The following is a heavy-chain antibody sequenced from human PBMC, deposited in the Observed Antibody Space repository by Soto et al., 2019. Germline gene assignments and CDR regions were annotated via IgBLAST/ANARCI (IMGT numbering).Heavy chain of an antibody. V-gene: IGHV3-30*18. CDR3: AKDLIRSGTPLFLNYYYGMDV. D-gene: IGHD1-26*01. Sequence: PGVSLRLSCAASGFTFSSYGMHWVRQAPGKGLEWVAVISYDGSNKYYADSVKGRFTISRDNSKNTLYLQMNSLRAEDTAVYYCAKDLIRSGTPLFLNYYYGMDVWGQGTTVTVSS. J-gene: IGHJ6*02. CDR1: GFTFSSYG. CDR2: ISYDGSNK.